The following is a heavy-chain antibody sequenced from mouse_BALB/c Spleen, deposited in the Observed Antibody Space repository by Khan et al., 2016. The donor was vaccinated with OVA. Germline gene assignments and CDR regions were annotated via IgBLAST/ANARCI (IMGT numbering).Heavy chain of an antibody. J-gene: IGHJ2*01. Sequence: EVQLQESGPGLVKPSQSLSLTCTVTGYSITSGYGWNWIRQFPGNKLEWMGFISYSGSTNYNPSLKSRIFITRDTSKNQFFLQLNSVTTEDTATYYCARTARIKYWGQGTTLTVSS. CDR2: ISYSGST. CDR1: GYSITSGYG. CDR3: ARTARIKY. D-gene: IGHD1-2*01. V-gene: IGHV3-2*02.